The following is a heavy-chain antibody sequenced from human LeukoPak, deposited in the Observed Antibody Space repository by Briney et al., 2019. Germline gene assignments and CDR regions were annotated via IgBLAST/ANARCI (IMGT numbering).Heavy chain of an antibody. V-gene: IGHV1-18*01. CDR3: ARSYYYGSGRFDY. J-gene: IGHJ4*02. CDR1: GYTFTSYG. D-gene: IGHD3-10*01. CDR2: ISAYNGNT. Sequence: ASVKVSCKASGYTFTSYGISWVRQAPGQGLEWMGWISAYNGNTNYAQKLQGRVTITADESTSTAYMELSSLRSEDTAVYYCARSYYYGSGRFDYWGQGTLVTVSS.